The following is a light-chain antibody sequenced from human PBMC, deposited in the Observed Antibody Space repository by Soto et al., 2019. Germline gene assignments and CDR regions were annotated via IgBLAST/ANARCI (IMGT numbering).Light chain of an antibody. J-gene: IGKJ1*01. CDR1: QDIGTW. CDR2: STS. CDR3: QHYNSYSEA. V-gene: IGKV1D-16*01. Sequence: DIQMTQSPSSLSASVGDRVTITCRASQDIGTWLAWFQQKPGKAPQLLISSTSSLQSGVPSRFSGSGSGTEFTLTISSLQPDDFATYYCQHYNSYSEAFGQGTKVDI.